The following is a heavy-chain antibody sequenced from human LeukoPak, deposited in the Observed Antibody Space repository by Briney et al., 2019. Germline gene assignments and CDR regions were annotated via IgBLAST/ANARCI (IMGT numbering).Heavy chain of an antibody. CDR2: ISSSSSYI. V-gene: IGHV3-21*01. CDR3: AGLDSSGYPFDY. J-gene: IGHJ4*02. Sequence: GGSLRLSCAASGFTFSSYSMNWVRQAPGKGLEWVSSISSSSSYIYYADSVKGRFTISRDNAKNSLYLQMNSPRAEDTAVYYCAGLDSSGYPFDYWGQGTLVTVSS. CDR1: GFTFSSYS. D-gene: IGHD3-22*01.